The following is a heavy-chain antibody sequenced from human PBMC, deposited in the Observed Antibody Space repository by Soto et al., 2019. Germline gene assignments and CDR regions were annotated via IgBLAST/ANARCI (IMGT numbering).Heavy chain of an antibody. CDR3: ARDQRGYDWFDY. J-gene: IGHJ4*02. CDR2: IYYSGST. V-gene: IGHV4-30-4*02. D-gene: IGHD5-12*01. CDR1: GGSISSGDYY. Sequence: SDTLSLTCTVSGGSISSGDYYWSWIRQPPGKGLEWIGYIYYSGSTYYNPSLKSRVTISVDTSKNQFSLKLSSVTAADTAVYYCARDQRGYDWFDYWGQGTLVTVSS.